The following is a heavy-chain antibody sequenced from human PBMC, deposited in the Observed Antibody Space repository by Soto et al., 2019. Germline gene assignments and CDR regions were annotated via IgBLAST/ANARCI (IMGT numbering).Heavy chain of an antibody. D-gene: IGHD2-21*01. CDR3: AKESGGERYAAYFDL. CDR2: ISAGGNTK. Sequence: QVQLVESGGGVVQPGTSLRLACAASGFTLSNIGMQWVRQAPGKGLEWVAVISAGGNTKYYADSVKGRFTISRDNSKNTLFLQRNSLRTEDTAVYYCAKESGGERYAAYFDLWGQGPLVTVSA. CDR1: GFTLSNIG. V-gene: IGHV3-30*18. J-gene: IGHJ4*02.